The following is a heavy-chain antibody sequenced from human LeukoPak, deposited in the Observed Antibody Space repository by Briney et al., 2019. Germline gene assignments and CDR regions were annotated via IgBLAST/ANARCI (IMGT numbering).Heavy chain of an antibody. J-gene: IGHJ4*02. V-gene: IGHV1-2*02. CDR2: INPNSGGT. CDR3: TRVTHYYDSSGSYYFDY. CDR1: GYTFTGYY. D-gene: IGHD3-22*01. Sequence: GASVKVSCKASGYTFTGYYMHWVRQAPGQGLEWMGWINPNSGGTNYAQKFQGRVTMTRDTSISTAYMELSRLRSDDTAVYYCTRVTHYYDSSGSYYFDYWGQGTLVTVSS.